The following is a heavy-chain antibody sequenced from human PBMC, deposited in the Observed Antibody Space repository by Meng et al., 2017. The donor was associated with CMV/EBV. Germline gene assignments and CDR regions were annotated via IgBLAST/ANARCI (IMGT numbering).Heavy chain of an antibody. CDR3: ARPSPIVVVPAGGGWFDP. V-gene: IGHV4-39*01. Sequence: SETLSLTCTVSGGSISSSSYYWGWIRQPPGKGLEWIGSIYYSGSTYYNPSLKSRVTISVDTSKNQFSLKLSSVTAADTAVYYCARPSPIVVVPAGGGWFDPWGQGTLVTVS. J-gene: IGHJ5*02. CDR1: GGSISSSSYY. D-gene: IGHD2-2*01. CDR2: IYYSGST.